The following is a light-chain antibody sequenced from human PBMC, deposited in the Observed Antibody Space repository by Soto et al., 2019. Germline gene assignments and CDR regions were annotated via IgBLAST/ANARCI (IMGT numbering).Light chain of an antibody. V-gene: IGLV2-14*01. CDR1: SSDVGGHNY. CDR2: EVS. CDR3: TSYISSSTFVV. J-gene: IGLJ2*01. Sequence: QSVLTQPASVSGSPGQSITISCTGTSSDVGGHNYVSWYQKHPGKAPKLMIYEVSNRPSGVSNRFSGSKSGNTASLTISGLQAEDEGDYYCTSYISSSTFVVFGGGTKLTVL.